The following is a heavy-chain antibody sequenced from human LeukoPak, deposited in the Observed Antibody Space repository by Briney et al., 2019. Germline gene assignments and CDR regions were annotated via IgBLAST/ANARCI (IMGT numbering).Heavy chain of an antibody. V-gene: IGHV3-74*01. CDR3: ARALGSPLDY. CDR2: TDRDGKST. Sequence: GGSLRLSCAASGLTFSSHWMFWVRQAPGKGLVWVSQTDRDGKSTGYADSVKGRFTISRDNAKNTLYLQMNSLRAEDTAVYYCARALGSPLDYWGQGTLVTVSS. J-gene: IGHJ4*02. D-gene: IGHD1-26*01. CDR1: GLTFSSHW.